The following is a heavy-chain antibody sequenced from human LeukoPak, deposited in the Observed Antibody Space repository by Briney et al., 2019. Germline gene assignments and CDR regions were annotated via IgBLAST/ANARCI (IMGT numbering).Heavy chain of an antibody. CDR3: ARDPGGWFGESVDY. V-gene: IGHV1-18*01. CDR2: ISACNGNT. J-gene: IGHJ4*02. CDR1: GGTFSSYA. Sequence: ASVKVSCKASGGTFSSYAISWVRQAPGQGLEWMGWISACNGNTNYAQKLQGRVTMTTDTSTSTAYMELRSLRSDDTAVYYCARDPGGWFGESVDYWGQGTLVTVSS. D-gene: IGHD3-10*01.